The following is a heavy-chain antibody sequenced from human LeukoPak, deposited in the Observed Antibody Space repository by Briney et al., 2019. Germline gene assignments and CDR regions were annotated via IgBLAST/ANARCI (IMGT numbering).Heavy chain of an antibody. CDR1: GGSISSGSYY. CDR3: ARARSSTLVDWFDP. J-gene: IGHJ5*02. Sequence: SETLSLTCTVSGGSISSGSYYWSWIRQPAGKGLEWIGRIYTSGSTNYNPSLKSRVTISVDTSKNQFSLKLSSVTAADTAVYYCARARSSTLVDWFDPWGQGTLVTVSS. V-gene: IGHV4-61*02. D-gene: IGHD2-2*01. CDR2: IYTSGST.